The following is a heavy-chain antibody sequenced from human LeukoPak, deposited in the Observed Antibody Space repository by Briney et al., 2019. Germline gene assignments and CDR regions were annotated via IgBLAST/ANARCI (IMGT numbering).Heavy chain of an antibody. V-gene: IGHV1-46*01. D-gene: IGHD3-22*01. Sequence: ASVKVSCKTSGYSFILYGISWVRQAPGQGLEWMGIINPSGGSTNYAQKFQGRVTMTRDMSTSTVYMELSSLRSEDTAVYYCARALSAESITMIVSWGQGTLVTVSS. CDR1: GYSFILYG. J-gene: IGHJ4*02. CDR3: ARALSAESITMIVS. CDR2: INPSGGST.